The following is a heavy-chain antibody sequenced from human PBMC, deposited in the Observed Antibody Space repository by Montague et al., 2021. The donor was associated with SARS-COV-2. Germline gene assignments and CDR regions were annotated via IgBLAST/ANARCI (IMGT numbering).Heavy chain of an antibody. Sequence: LGKPTQTLTLTCTFSGFSLSTNGMCVSWIRQPPGKGLEWIGSIYYSGSTHYNPSLKSRVTTSVDPSKNQFSLKLSSVTAADTAVYYCARHGVFWAAAAGTVDPWGQGTLVTVSS. J-gene: IGHJ5*02. V-gene: IGHV4-39*01. CDR1: GFSLSTNGMC. CDR3: ARHGVFWAAAAGTVDP. CDR2: IYYSGST. D-gene: IGHD6-13*01.